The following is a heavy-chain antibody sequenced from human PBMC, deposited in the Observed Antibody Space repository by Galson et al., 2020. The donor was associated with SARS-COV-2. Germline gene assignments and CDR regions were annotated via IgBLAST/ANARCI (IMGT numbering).Heavy chain of an antibody. J-gene: IGHJ6*02. V-gene: IGHV4-39*01. CDR3: ASQLNMYSSGWENGSSYYYYGMDV. CDR2: IYYSGST. D-gene: IGHD6-19*01. CDR1: GGSISSSSYY. Sequence: SETLSLTCTVSGGSISSSSYYWGWIRQPPGKGLEWIGSIYYSGSTYYNPSLKSRVTISVDTSKNQFSLKLSSVTAADTAVYYCASQLNMYSSGWENGSSYYYYGMDVWGQGTTVTVSS.